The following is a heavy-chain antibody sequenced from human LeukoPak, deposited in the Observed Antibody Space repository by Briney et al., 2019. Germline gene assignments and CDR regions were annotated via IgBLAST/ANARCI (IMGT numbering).Heavy chain of an antibody. V-gene: IGHV1-2*04. Sequence: ASVKVSCKASGYTFTGYYMHWVRQAPGQGLEWMGWINPNSGGTNYAQKFQGWVTMTRDTSISTAYMELSRLRSDDTAVYYCARAYYDILTGWYFDLWGRGTLVTVSS. J-gene: IGHJ2*01. D-gene: IGHD3-9*01. CDR3: ARAYYDILTGWYFDL. CDR2: INPNSGGT. CDR1: GYTFTGYY.